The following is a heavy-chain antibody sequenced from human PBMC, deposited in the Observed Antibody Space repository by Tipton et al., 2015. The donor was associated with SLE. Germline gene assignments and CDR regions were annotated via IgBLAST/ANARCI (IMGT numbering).Heavy chain of an antibody. Sequence: TLSLTCSVSGHSISSGFYWGWIRQSPGKGLEWIGNFYHRGTTYYNPSLKSRVTISADTSKHHLSLKLTSVTAADTAVYYCATQGYYDSSFDYWGQGTLVPVSS. CDR3: ATQGYYDSSFDY. V-gene: IGHV4-38-2*01. CDR2: FYHRGTT. D-gene: IGHD3-16*01. CDR1: GHSISSGFY. J-gene: IGHJ4*02.